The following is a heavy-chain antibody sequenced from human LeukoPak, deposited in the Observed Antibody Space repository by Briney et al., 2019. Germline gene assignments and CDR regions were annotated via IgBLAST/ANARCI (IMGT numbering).Heavy chain of an antibody. V-gene: IGHV3-23*01. Sequence: PGGSLRLSCAASGFTFSSYAMSWVRRAPGKGLEWVSAISGSGGSTYYADSVKGRFTISRDNSKNTLYLQMNRLRAEDTAVYYCAKDKSLVSSNLTYMGVWGKGTKVTGSS. D-gene: IGHD6-13*01. CDR3: AKDKSLVSSNLTYMGV. CDR1: GFTFSSYA. CDR2: ISGSGGST. J-gene: IGHJ6*03.